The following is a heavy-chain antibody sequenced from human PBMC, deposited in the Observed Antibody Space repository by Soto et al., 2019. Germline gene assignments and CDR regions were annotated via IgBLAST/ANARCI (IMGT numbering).Heavy chain of an antibody. D-gene: IGHD2-21*02. CDR1: GFTFKYCA. CDR2: ISGSGGAT. CDR3: ARTRTAFYRYYFDS. Sequence: GSLRLSRSTSGFTFKYCAIGWVRQAPGKGLEWVSGISGSGGATYYTDSVEGRFTISKDFSKNTVSLQMTGLRVDDTAVYYCARTRTAFYRYYFDSWGQGALVTVSS. V-gene: IGHV3-23*01. J-gene: IGHJ4*02.